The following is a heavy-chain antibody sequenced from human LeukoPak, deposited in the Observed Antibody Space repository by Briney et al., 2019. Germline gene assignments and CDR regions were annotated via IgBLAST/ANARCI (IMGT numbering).Heavy chain of an antibody. D-gene: IGHD6-6*01. J-gene: IGHJ4*02. CDR3: AKRPTYSSSSPPWDY. CDR2: IYSGGGT. CDR1: GFTVSSNS. V-gene: IGHV3-53*01. Sequence: PGGSLRLSCAASGFTVSSNSITWVRQTPGKGLEWVSIIYSGGGTYYADSVKGRFTISRDNSKNTLYLQMNSLRAEDTAVYYCAKRPTYSSSSPPWDYWGQGTLVTVSS.